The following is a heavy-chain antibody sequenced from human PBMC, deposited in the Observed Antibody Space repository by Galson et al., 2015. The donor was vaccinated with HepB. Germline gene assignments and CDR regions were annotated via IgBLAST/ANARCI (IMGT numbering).Heavy chain of an antibody. J-gene: IGHJ4*02. Sequence: SETLSLTCTVSGGSISSSNWWSWVRQPPGKGLEWIGEIYHSGSTNYNPSLKSRVTISVGKSKNQFSLKLSSVTAADTAVYYCARVTQRITIFGVVITFDNWGQGTLVTVPS. CDR3: ARVTQRITIFGVVITFDN. V-gene: IGHV4-4*02. CDR1: GGSISSSNW. D-gene: IGHD3-3*01. CDR2: IYHSGST.